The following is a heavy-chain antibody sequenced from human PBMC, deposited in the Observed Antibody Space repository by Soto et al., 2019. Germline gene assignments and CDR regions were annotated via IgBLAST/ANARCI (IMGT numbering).Heavy chain of an antibody. V-gene: IGHV3-30-3*01. D-gene: IGHD4-17*01. Sequence: GSLRLSCAASGFTFSSYAMHWVRQAPGKGLEWVAVIAYDGSNKYYADSVKGRFTISRDNSKNTLFLQMNSLRDEDTAVYYCARDPGTDYEGYFDYWGQGTLVTVSS. J-gene: IGHJ4*02. CDR2: IAYDGSNK. CDR3: ARDPGTDYEGYFDY. CDR1: GFTFSSYA.